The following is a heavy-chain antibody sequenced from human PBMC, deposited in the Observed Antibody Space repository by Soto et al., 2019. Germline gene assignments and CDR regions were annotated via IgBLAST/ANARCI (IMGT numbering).Heavy chain of an antibody. CDR3: AKDAKGASAPYFFDD. CDR2: LGGSGATT. Sequence: EVQLLQSEGGLVQPGGSLRLSCAASGFTFDSYAMSWVRQAPGKGPEWVSALGGSGATTHYADSVKGRFTISRDNSKNTVYLLMNSLRVEDTAVYYCAKDAKGASAPYFFDDWGQGTLVIVSS. V-gene: IGHV3-23*01. D-gene: IGHD6-13*01. CDR1: GFTFDSYA. J-gene: IGHJ4*02.